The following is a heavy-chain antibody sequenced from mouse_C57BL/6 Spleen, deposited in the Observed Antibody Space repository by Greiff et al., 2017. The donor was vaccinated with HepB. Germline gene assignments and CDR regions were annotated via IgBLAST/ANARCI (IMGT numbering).Heavy chain of an antibody. CDR3: ARDYGSSHYAMDY. Sequence: EVQRVESGGDLVKPGGSLKLSCAASGFTFSSYGMSWVRQTPDKRLEWVATISSGGSYTYYPDSVKGRFTSSRDNAKNTLYLQMSSLKSEDTAMYYCARDYGSSHYAMDYWGQGTSVTVSS. D-gene: IGHD1-1*01. CDR2: ISSGGSYT. V-gene: IGHV5-6*01. J-gene: IGHJ4*01. CDR1: GFTFSSYG.